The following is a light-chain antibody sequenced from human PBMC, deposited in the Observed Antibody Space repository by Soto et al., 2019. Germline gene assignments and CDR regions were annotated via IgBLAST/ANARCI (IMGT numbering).Light chain of an antibody. CDR3: QQRSNWPIT. V-gene: IGKV3-11*01. Sequence: EIVLTQSPATLSLSPGERATLSCRASQSVSSYLAWYQQKPGQAPRLLIYDASNRATGIPARFSGSGSGTDFTLTIRSLKPEDFAVYYCQQRSNWPITFGQGTRLEIK. CDR1: QSVSSY. CDR2: DAS. J-gene: IGKJ5*01.